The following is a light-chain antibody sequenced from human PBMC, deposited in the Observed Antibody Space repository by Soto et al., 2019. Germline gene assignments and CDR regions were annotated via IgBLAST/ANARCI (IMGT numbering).Light chain of an antibody. CDR1: QGISNY. Sequence: DIQMTQSPSALSASVGDRVTITCRASQGISNYLAWYQQKPGKVPKLLIYAASTLVAVVPSRFSGSRSGTDFTLPISSLQPEDVATYYCQEYNSAPITFGHGTRLE. J-gene: IGKJ5*01. V-gene: IGKV1-27*01. CDR3: QEYNSAPIT. CDR2: AAS.